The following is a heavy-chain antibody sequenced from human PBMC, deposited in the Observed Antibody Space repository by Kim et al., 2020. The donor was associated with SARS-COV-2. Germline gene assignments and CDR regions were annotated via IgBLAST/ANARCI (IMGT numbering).Heavy chain of an antibody. D-gene: IGHD3-16*01. CDR3: ARRQGGYYYYYYGMDV. V-gene: IGHV4-39*01. CDR1: GGSISSSSYY. CDR2: IYYSGST. Sequence: SETLSLTCTVSGGSISSSSYYWGWIRQPPGKGLEWIGSIYYSGSTYYNPSLKSRVTISVDTSKNQFSLKLSSVTAADTAVYYCARRQGGYYYYYYGMDVWGQGTTVTVSS. J-gene: IGHJ6*02.